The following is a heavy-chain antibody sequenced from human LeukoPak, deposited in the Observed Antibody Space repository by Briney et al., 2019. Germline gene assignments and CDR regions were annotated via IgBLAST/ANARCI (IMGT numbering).Heavy chain of an antibody. Sequence: SVKVSCKASGFTFTSSAMQRVRQARGQRLEWIGWIVVGSGNTNYAQKFQERVTITRDRSTSTAYMELSSLRSEDTAVYYCAAGVYAYVWGSYRPISFDPWGREPLVTVSS. CDR2: IVVGSGNT. V-gene: IGHV1-58*02. D-gene: IGHD3-16*02. J-gene: IGHJ5*02. CDR1: GFTFTSSA. CDR3: AAGVYAYVWGSYRPISFDP.